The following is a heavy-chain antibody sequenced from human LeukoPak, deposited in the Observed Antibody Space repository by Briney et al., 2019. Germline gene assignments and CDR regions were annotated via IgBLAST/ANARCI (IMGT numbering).Heavy chain of an antibody. CDR1: GFTFINHG. Sequence: GGSLRLSCAASGFTFINHGLSWVRQAPRKGLEWVSGISGTGTYTYYADSVKGRFTISRDNSKNTLYLEMNNLRAEDTAVYYCAKVGPYSSGSIGPWGQGTLVTVSS. CDR2: ISGTGTYT. V-gene: IGHV3-23*01. J-gene: IGHJ5*02. CDR3: AKVGPYSSGSIGP. D-gene: IGHD6-19*01.